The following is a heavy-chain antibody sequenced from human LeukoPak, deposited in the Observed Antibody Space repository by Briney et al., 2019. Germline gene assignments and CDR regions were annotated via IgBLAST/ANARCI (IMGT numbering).Heavy chain of an antibody. CDR3: ARDGETYYYDSSGYSDHYFDY. CDR2: ISSNSGGI. D-gene: IGHD3-22*01. CDR1: GFTFSRYT. Sequence: GGSLRLSCAASGFTFSRYTMNWVRQAPGKGLEWLSKISSNSGGIYYAGSVQGRFTTSRDNAKNSLYLQMNSLRAEDTAVYYCARDGETYYYDSSGYSDHYFDYWGQGTLVTVSS. J-gene: IGHJ4*02. V-gene: IGHV3-48*04.